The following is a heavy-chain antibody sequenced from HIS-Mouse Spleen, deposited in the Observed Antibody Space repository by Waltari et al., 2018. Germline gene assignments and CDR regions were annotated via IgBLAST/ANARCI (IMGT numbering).Heavy chain of an antibody. J-gene: IGHJ2*01. CDR2: IYYSGST. Sequence: QLQLQESGPGLVKPSETLSLPCPVSGGSISSSSYSSAWIRQPPGKGLEWIWSIYYSGSTYYNPSLKSRVTISVDTSKNQFSLKLSSVTAADTAVYYCAREIPYSSSWYDWYFDLWGRGTLVTVSS. CDR1: GGSISSSSYS. V-gene: IGHV4-39*07. D-gene: IGHD6-13*01. CDR3: AREIPYSSSWYDWYFDL.